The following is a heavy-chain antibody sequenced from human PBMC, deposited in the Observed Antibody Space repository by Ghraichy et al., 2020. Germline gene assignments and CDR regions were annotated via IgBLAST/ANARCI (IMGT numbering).Heavy chain of an antibody. J-gene: IGHJ4*02. CDR3: APESGGVVGVY. CDR1: GFTFSSYG. CDR2: ISYDGSNK. Sequence: GGSLRLSCAASGFTFSSYGMHWVRQAPGKGLEWVAVISYDGSNKYYADSVKGRFTISRDNSKNTLYLQMNSLRAEDTAVYYCAPESGGVVGVYWGQGTLVTVSS. D-gene: IGHD2-2*01. V-gene: IGHV3-30*03.